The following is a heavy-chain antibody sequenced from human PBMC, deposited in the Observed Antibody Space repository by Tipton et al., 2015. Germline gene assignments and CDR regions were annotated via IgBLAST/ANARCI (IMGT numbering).Heavy chain of an antibody. CDR2: IYNSGST. CDR1: AYSISTDYY. CDR3: ATGRSIAARPFDY. J-gene: IGHJ4*02. D-gene: IGHD6-6*01. Sequence: TLSLTCAVSAYSISTDYYWVWIRQPPGKGLEWIGYIYNSGSTNYNPSLKSRVTISVDTSKNQLSLKLSSVTAADTAVYYCATGRSIAARPFDYWGQGTLVTVSS. V-gene: IGHV4-38-2*01.